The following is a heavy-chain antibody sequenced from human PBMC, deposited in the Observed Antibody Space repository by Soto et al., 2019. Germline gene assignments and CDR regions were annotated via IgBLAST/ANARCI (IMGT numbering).Heavy chain of an antibody. D-gene: IGHD4-17*01. CDR3: ARSAAVTVGNDAFDI. CDR2: IYHSGST. CDR1: GGSISSSNW. V-gene: IGHV4-4*02. Sequence: SETLSLTCAVSGGSISSSNWWSWVRQPPGKGLEWIGEIYHSGSTNYNPSLKSRVTISVDKSKNQFSLKLSSVTAADTAVYYCARSAAVTVGNDAFDIWGQGTMGTVAS. J-gene: IGHJ3*02.